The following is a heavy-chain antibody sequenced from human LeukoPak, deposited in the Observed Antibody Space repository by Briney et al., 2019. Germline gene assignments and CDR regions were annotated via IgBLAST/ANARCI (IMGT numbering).Heavy chain of an antibody. CDR3: ARGGGGWDMAFDI. CDR2: IYYSGST. D-gene: IGHD1-26*01. V-gene: IGHV4-59*01. CDR1: GGSISSYY. Sequence: SETLSLTCTVSGGSISSYYWSWIRQPPGKGLEWIGYIYYSGSTNYNPSFKSRVTISVDTSKNQFSLKLSSVTAADTAVYYCARGGGGWDMAFDIWGQGTMVTVSS. J-gene: IGHJ3*02.